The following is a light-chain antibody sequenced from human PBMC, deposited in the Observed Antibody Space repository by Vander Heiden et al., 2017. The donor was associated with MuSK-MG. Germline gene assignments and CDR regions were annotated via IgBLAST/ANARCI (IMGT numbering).Light chain of an antibody. CDR1: RRDVGSDTL. CDR2: EGS. J-gene: IGLJ1*01. CDR3: CSYAGSSTYV. V-gene: IGLV2-23*01. Sequence: QSALTQPASVSGSPGHSIPISCTGTRRDVGSDTLVSWYQQYPGKAPQLMVYEGSNRPSGVSNRFFGSKSGNTASLTISGLQAEDEADYYCCSYAGSSTYVFGTGTKVTVL.